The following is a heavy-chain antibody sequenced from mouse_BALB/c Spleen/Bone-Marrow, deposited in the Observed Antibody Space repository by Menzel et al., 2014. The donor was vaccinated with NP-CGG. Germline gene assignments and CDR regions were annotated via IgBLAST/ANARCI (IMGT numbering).Heavy chain of an antibody. V-gene: IGHV5-6-3*01. CDR3: ARGNYGNYVDYFDY. Sequence: EVQLVESGGGLVQPGGSLKLSCAASGFTFSSYGMSWVRQTPDKRLELVASINSNGGGTYYPDSVKGRFTISRDNAKNTLSLQMSSLKSEDTAMYYCARGNYGNYVDYFDYWGQGTTLTVSS. CDR1: GFTFSSYG. J-gene: IGHJ2*01. D-gene: IGHD2-1*01. CDR2: INSNGGGT.